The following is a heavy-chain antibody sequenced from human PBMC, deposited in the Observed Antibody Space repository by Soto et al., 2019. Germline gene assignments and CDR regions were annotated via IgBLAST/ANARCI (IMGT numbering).Heavy chain of an antibody. Sequence: QVQLVQSGVEVREPGASVKVSCKAVRYIFTNYGVSWVRQAPGQWLEWMGWITTYNGNTEYAQKFQGRVTMTTDASTSTAYMELGSLRSDDTAIYYCARARTRYGMDVWGQGTTVTVS. CDR1: RYIFTNYG. CDR2: ITTYNGNT. V-gene: IGHV1-18*01. J-gene: IGHJ6*02. CDR3: ARARTRYGMDV.